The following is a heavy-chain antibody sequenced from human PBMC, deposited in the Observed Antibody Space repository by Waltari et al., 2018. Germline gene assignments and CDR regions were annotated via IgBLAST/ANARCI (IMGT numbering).Heavy chain of an antibody. J-gene: IGHJ2*01. CDR1: GDTLKTHA. D-gene: IGHD2-21*01. Sequence: QVHLVQSGAEVKEPGSSVKVSCEAFGDTLKTHAINWVRQAPGQGLEWMGGIIPMFATAEYAQRFQGRLTITADESTNTAYMELSSLRSEDTAMYYCARDPVVVGIHPVGRDWYFDLWGRGTLVTVSS. CDR3: ARDPVVVGIHPVGRDWYFDL. CDR2: IIPMFATA. V-gene: IGHV1-69*12.